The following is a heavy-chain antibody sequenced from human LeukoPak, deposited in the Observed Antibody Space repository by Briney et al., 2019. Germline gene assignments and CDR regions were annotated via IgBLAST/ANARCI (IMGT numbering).Heavy chain of an antibody. CDR1: GGSFSGYY. CDR2: INHSGST. V-gene: IGHV4-34*01. CDR3: ARGLRAAAYSGYGY. Sequence: PSETLSLTCAVYGGSFSGYYWSWIRQPPGKRLEWIGEINHSGSTNYNPSLKSRVTISVDTSKNQFSLKLSSVTAADTAVYYCARGLRAAAYSGYGYWGQGTLVTVSS. J-gene: IGHJ4*02. D-gene: IGHD6-13*01.